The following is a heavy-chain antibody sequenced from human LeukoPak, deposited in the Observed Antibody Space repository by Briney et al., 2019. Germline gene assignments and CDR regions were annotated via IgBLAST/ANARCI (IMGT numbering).Heavy chain of an antibody. J-gene: IGHJ1*01. Sequence: KPSETLSLTCTVSGGSISSYYWSWIRQPPRKGLEWIGYIYSSGSTNYNPSLKSRVTISVDTSKNQFSPKLSSVTAADTAVYYCARSEMYYYDSSGYYPKYFQHWGQGTLVTVSS. V-gene: IGHV4-59*01. CDR3: ARSEMYYYDSSGYYPKYFQH. CDR2: IYSSGST. D-gene: IGHD3-22*01. CDR1: GGSISSYY.